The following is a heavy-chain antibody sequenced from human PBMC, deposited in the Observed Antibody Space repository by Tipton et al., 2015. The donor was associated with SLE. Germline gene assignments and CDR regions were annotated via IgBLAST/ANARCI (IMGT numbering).Heavy chain of an antibody. CDR3: ATSDYGDYRESTFNI. V-gene: IGHV4-4*07. Sequence: TLSLTCIVSDDSASSYYWSWIRQSAGKGLEWIGRIYVGGSTNYNPSLKGRVTMSIDTSKTQFSLKLNSVTAADTAVYYCATSDYGDYRESTFNIWGQGTMVTVSS. J-gene: IGHJ3*02. D-gene: IGHD4-17*01. CDR2: IYVGGST. CDR1: DDSASSYY.